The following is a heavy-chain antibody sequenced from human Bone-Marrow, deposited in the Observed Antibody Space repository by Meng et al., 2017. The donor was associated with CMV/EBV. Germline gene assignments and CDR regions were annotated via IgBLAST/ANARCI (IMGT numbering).Heavy chain of an antibody. V-gene: IGHV3-66*02. CDR1: GFSVSSNY. CDR3: AGSTVVNVGGF. D-gene: IGHD4-23*01. CDR2: TYSGGDT. Sequence: GESLKISCAPSGFSVSSNYMSWVRQAPGKGLEWVSITYSGGDTYYADSVKGRFTISRDSSKNTVYLQMNSLTPEDTAVYYCAGSTVVNVGGFWGRGSLVPVSS. J-gene: IGHJ4*02.